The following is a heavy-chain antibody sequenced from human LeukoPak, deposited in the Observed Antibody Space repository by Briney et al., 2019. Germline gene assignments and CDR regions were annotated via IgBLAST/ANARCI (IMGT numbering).Heavy chain of an antibody. V-gene: IGHV4-39*07. D-gene: IGHD6-19*01. CDR3: ASSRLGYSSGWYYFDY. CDR1: GASIISSPYF. CDR2: IYYSGST. Sequence: SETLSLTCTVSGASIISSPYFWGWIRQPPGKNLECIGSIYYSGSTYYNPSLKSRVTISVDTSKNQFSLKLSSVTAADTAVYYCASSRLGYSSGWYYFDYWGQGTLVTVSS. J-gene: IGHJ4*02.